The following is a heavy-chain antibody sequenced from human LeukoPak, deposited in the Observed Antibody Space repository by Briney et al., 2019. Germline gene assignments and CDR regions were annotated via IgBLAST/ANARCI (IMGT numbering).Heavy chain of an antibody. Sequence: GGSLRLSCAASGFTFSSYAMSWVRQAPGKGLEWVSSISSSSSYIYYADSVKGRFTISRDNAKNSLYLQMNSLRAEDTAVYYCARDLPSRVEHYDSSGLQSVDIWGQGTMVTVSS. CDR1: GFTFSSYA. CDR2: ISSSSSYI. J-gene: IGHJ3*02. CDR3: ARDLPSRVEHYDSSGLQSVDI. D-gene: IGHD3-22*01. V-gene: IGHV3-21*01.